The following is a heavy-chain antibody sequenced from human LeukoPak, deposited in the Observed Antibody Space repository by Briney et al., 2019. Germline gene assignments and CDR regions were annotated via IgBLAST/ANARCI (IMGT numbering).Heavy chain of an antibody. CDR1: GFTFSSYW. CDR3: ARWTYDILTGYNWFDP. Sequence: PGGSLRLSCAASGFTFSSYWMSWVRQAPGKGLEWVSGINWNGGSTGYADSVKGRFTISRDNAKNSLYLQMNSLRAEDTALYHCARWTYDILTGYNWFDPWGQGTLVTVSS. V-gene: IGHV3-20*01. J-gene: IGHJ5*02. D-gene: IGHD3-9*01. CDR2: INWNGGST.